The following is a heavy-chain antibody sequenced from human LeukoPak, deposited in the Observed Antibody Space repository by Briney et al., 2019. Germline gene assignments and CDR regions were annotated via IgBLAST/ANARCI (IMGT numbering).Heavy chain of an antibody. CDR1: GFTFSSYG. D-gene: IGHD1-26*01. CDR2: IWYDGSNK. Sequence: GRSLRLSCAASGFTFSSYGMHWVRQAPGKGLEWVAVIWYDGSNKYYADSVKGRFTISGDNSKNTLYLQMNSLRAEDTAVYYCASVTRGSLDAFDIWGQGTMVTVSS. J-gene: IGHJ3*02. V-gene: IGHV3-33*01. CDR3: ASVTRGSLDAFDI.